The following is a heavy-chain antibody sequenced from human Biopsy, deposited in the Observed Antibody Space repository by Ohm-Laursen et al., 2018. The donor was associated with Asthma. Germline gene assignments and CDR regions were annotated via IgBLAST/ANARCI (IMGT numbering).Heavy chain of an antibody. Sequence: SETLSLTCTVSGGSVSSGSHYWSWIRQPPGKGLEWIGYISYSGSTNYNPSLKSRVTISVDTSKNQFSLKLSSVTAAGTAVYYCARDFVDSAMDYFDYWGQGTLVTVSS. J-gene: IGHJ4*02. CDR1: GGSVSSGSHY. V-gene: IGHV4-61*01. CDR2: ISYSGST. D-gene: IGHD5-18*01. CDR3: ARDFVDSAMDYFDY.